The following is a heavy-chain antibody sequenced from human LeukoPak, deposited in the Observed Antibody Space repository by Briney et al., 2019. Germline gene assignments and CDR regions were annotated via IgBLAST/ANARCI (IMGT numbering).Heavy chain of an antibody. CDR2: FDPEDGEK. J-gene: IGHJ4*02. V-gene: IGHV1-24*01. CDR3: ASGFAYQYFDS. D-gene: IGHD2-2*01. CDR1: GYTLIALS. Sequence: ASVTVSRKVSGYTLIALSIHWVRQAPGRGPEWMGGFDPEDGEKIYAQKFQGRFTMTEDTSTDTAYMELSSPRSDDTAVYYCASGFAYQYFDSWGQGTLVTVSS.